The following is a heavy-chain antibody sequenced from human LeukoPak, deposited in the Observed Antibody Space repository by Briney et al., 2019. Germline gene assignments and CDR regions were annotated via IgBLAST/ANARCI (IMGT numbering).Heavy chain of an antibody. D-gene: IGHD2-2*01. CDR1: GFTFNNYA. J-gene: IGHJ6*03. CDR3: AKGYQLLFYYCYYMDV. V-gene: IGHV3-23*01. CDR2: ISGSSST. Sequence: GGSLRLSCAASGFTFNNYAMSWVRQAPGKGLEWVSGISGSSSTYYADSVKGRFTISRDNSKNTFYLQMNSLRAEDTAVYYCAKGYQLLFYYCYYMDVWGKGTTVTVSS.